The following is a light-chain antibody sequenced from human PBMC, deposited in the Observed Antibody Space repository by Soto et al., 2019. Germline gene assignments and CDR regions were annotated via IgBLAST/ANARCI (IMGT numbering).Light chain of an antibody. CDR3: SSSAANRTR. CDR2: EVA. J-gene: IGLJ2*01. V-gene: IGLV2-14*01. CDR1: TSDVGDNYY. Sequence: QSALTQPASVSASPGQSITVSCTGVTSDVGDNYYVSWFQSHPGTAPKLVIYEVANRPSGVSNRFSGSRSGDTASLTISGVQTEDEAHYRCSSSAANRTRFGGGTKLTVL.